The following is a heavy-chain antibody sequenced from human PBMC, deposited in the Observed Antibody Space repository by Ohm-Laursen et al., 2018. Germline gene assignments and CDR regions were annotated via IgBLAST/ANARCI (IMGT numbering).Heavy chain of an antibody. CDR3: ARDRGNWGSAFDY. J-gene: IGHJ4*02. D-gene: IGHD7-27*01. V-gene: IGHV3-33*01. CDR1: GFIFSNYG. Sequence: SLRLSCTASGFIFSNYGMYWVRQAPGKGLEWVAVIWFDGSNEYYADSVKGRFTISRDNSKNTLYLQMNSLRAEDTAVYYCARDRGNWGSAFDYWGQGTLVTASS. CDR2: IWFDGSNE.